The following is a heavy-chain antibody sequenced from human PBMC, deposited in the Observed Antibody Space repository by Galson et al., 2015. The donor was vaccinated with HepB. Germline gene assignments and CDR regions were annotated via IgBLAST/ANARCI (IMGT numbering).Heavy chain of an antibody. CDR2: ISSSSTI. Sequence: SLRLSCAASGFTFSSYSMNWVRQAPGKGLEWVSYISSSSTIYYADSVKGRFTISRDNAKNSLYLQMNSLRAEDTAVYYCARDNGELPFDYWGQGTLVTVSS. J-gene: IGHJ4*02. V-gene: IGHV3-48*01. D-gene: IGHD1-26*01. CDR3: ARDNGELPFDY. CDR1: GFTFSSYS.